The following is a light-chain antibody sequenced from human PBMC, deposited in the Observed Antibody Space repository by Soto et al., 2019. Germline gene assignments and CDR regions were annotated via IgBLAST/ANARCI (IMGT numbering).Light chain of an antibody. CDR2: GNS. J-gene: IGLJ3*02. Sequence: QLVLTQPPSVSGAPGQRVTISCTGSSSNIGAGYDVRWYQQLPGTAPKLLIYGNSNRPSGVPDRFSGSKSGTSASLAITGLQAEDEADYYCQSYDSSLSGSVFGGGTKLTVL. V-gene: IGLV1-40*01. CDR3: QSYDSSLSGSV. CDR1: SSNIGAGYD.